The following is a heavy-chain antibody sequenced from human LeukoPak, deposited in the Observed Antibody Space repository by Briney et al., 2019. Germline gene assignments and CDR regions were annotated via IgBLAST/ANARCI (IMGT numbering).Heavy chain of an antibody. Sequence: GGSLRLACAASGFTFSDYYMSWVRQAPGKGLEWVSYISSSGSTIYYADSVKGRFTISRGNAKNSLYLQMDSLRAEDTAVYYCAHASNYYYYYGMDVWGQGTTVTVSS. V-gene: IGHV3-11*01. CDR2: ISSSGSTI. CDR3: AHASNYYYYYGMDV. CDR1: GFTFSDYY. J-gene: IGHJ6*02.